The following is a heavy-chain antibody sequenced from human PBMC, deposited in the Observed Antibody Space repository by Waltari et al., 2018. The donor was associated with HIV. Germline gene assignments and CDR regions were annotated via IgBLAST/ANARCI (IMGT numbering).Heavy chain of an antibody. D-gene: IGHD1-1*01. Sequence: QVSPVLSRAEMKRHGSWVTVSCTASGGTYSSDAMTGVRQAPGQGLEWMGGIIPIFGTANYAQTFQGRVTITADESTRTAYMELSSLRSEDTAVYYCARGQSRDGFNYDGFDIWGQGTMVTVSS. V-gene: IGHV1-69*12. J-gene: IGHJ3*02. CDR3: ARGQSRDGFNYDGFDI. CDR1: GGTYSSDA. CDR2: IIPIFGTA.